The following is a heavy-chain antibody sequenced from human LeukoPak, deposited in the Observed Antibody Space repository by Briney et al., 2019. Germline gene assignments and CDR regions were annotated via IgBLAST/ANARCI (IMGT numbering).Heavy chain of an antibody. Sequence: GGSLRLSCAASGFTVSNNYMSWVRQAPGKGLEWVSVIYSGGSTYYADSVKGRFTISRDNSKNTLYLQMNSLRAEDTAVYYCARDGVDYGGKDWFDPWGQGTLVTVSS. CDR2: IYSGGST. CDR3: ARDGVDYGGKDWFDP. V-gene: IGHV3-66*02. CDR1: GFTVSNNY. D-gene: IGHD4-23*01. J-gene: IGHJ5*02.